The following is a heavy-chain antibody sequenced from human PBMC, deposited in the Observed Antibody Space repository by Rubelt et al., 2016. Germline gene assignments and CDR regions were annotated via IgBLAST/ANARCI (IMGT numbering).Heavy chain of an antibody. V-gene: IGHV4-59*06. CDR1: GGSINSYY. CDR3: ARATTVVTHIAY. CDR2: IYYTGSA. Sequence: QVQLQESGPGLVKPSETLSLTCTVTGGSINSYYWSWIRRPPGKGLEWIGYIYYTGSAYYNPSLKSRVTISVDTSETQFSPNLSSVTAAETAVYYWARATTVVTHIAYWGQGTLVTVSS. J-gene: IGHJ4*02. D-gene: IGHD4-23*01.